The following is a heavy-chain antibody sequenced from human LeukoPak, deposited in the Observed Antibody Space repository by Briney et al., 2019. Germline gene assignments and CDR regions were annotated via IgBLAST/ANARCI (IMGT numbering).Heavy chain of an antibody. J-gene: IGHJ4*02. CDR2: INHSGST. Sequence: SETLSLTCAVYGGSFSGYYWSWIRQPPGKGLEWIGEINHSGSTNYNPSLKSRVTISVDTSKNQFSLKLSSVTAADTAVYYCARLPRLRGRDSTAYDYWGQGTLVTVSS. V-gene: IGHV4-34*01. D-gene: IGHD3-10*01. CDR1: GGSFSGYY. CDR3: ARLPRLRGRDSTAYDY.